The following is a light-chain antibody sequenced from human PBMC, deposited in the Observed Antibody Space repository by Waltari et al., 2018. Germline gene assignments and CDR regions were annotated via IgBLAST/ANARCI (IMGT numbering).Light chain of an antibody. CDR3: AAWDDSLSGWV. CDR2: RNN. V-gene: IGLV1-47*01. Sequence: QSVLTQPPSASGTPGPRVPISSSGTRSHIGRNYVYWYQQLPGTAPKLLIYRNNQRPSGVPDRFSGSKSGTSASLAISGLRSEDEADYYCAAWDDSLSGWVFGGGTKLTVL. J-gene: IGLJ3*02. CDR1: RSHIGRNY.